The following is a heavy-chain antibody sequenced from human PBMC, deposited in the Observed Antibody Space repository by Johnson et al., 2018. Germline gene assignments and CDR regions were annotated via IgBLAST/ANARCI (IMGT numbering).Heavy chain of an antibody. Sequence: QVQLVQSGGGVVQPGNSLRLSCAASGFTFSNYGLDWVRQAPGKGLEWVTGLSYDGRNQYYIDSVRGRFTISRDNSKNTLYLQMNNLRPEDTALYYCARDFRGVMLTASRLDYWGQGTLVTVSS. CDR3: ARDFRGVMLTASRLDY. CDR2: LSYDGRNQ. V-gene: IGHV3-30*03. D-gene: IGHD2-21*02. CDR1: GFTFSNYG. J-gene: IGHJ4*02.